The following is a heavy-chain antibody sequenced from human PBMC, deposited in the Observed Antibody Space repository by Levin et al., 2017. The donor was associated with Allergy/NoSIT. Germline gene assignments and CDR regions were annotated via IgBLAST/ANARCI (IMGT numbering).Heavy chain of an antibody. Sequence: GESLKISCAASGFSFGDFAMAWVRQAPGKGLEWVANVKQDGSDKYYVDSVKGRFTISRDNAKNSLSLQMDSLRAEDTAVYYCATDFLAYWGQGTPVTVSS. J-gene: IGHJ4*02. D-gene: IGHD3/OR15-3a*01. V-gene: IGHV3-7*01. CDR2: VKQDGSDK. CDR1: GFSFGDFA. CDR3: ATDFLAY.